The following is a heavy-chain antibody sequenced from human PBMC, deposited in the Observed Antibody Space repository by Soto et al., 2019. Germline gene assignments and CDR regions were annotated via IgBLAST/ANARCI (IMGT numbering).Heavy chain of an antibody. D-gene: IGHD3-3*01. V-gene: IGHV3-7*01. CDR2: IKQDGSEK. CDR3: AITYYDFWSGYQYDPTFDY. Sequence: GGSLRLSCAASGFTFSSYWMSWVRQAPGKGLEWVANIKQDGSEKYYVDSVKGRFTISRDNAKNSLYLQMNSLRAEDTAVYYCAITYYDFWSGYQYDPTFDYWGQGTLVTVSS. J-gene: IGHJ4*02. CDR1: GFTFSSYW.